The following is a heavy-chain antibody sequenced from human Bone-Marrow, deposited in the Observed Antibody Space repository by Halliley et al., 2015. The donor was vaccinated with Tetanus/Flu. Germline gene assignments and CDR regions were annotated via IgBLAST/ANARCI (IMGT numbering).Heavy chain of an antibody. CDR3: ARGGLERRYYFAF. CDR2: LYSGGSS. V-gene: IGHV3-53*05. Sequence: ERVSVLYSGGSSSYADAVKGRFTISRDNSKNTLYLQMNSLGPEDTAIYYCARGGLERRYYFAFWGQGTLVTVSS. D-gene: IGHD1-1*01. J-gene: IGHJ4*02.